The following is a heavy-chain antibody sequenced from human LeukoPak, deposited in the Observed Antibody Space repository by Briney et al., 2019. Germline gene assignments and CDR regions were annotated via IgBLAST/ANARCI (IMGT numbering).Heavy chain of an antibody. CDR2: IYTSGST. CDR1: GGSISSYY. Sequence: PSETLSLTCTVSGGSISSYYWSWIRQPAGKGLEWIGRIYTSGSTNYNPSLKSRVTMSVDTSKNQFSLKLSSVTAADTAVYYCAKDRGVGALTGQLRFLSYYMDVWGKGTTVTISS. D-gene: IGHD1-26*01. CDR3: AKDRGVGALTGQLRFLSYYMDV. V-gene: IGHV4-4*07. J-gene: IGHJ6*03.